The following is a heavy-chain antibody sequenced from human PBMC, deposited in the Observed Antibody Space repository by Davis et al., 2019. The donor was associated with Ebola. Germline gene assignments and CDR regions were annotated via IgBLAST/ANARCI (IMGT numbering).Heavy chain of an antibody. CDR1: VITFSSYA. Sequence: GESLKISCTDSVITFSSYAMTWVRQAPGKGLEWVSSISSSSSYIYYADSVKGRFTISRDNAKNSLYLQMNSLRAEDTAVYYCARGPTVTIPDYGMDVWGKGTTVTVSS. CDR3: ARGPTVTIPDYGMDV. V-gene: IGHV3-21*04. CDR2: ISSSSSYI. D-gene: IGHD4-17*01. J-gene: IGHJ6*04.